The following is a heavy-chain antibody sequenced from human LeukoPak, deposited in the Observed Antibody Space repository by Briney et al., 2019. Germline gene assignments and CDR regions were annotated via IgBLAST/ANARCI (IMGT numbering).Heavy chain of an antibody. J-gene: IGHJ3*02. CDR1: GFTFSQSW. CDR3: AIEGTFDI. CDR2: INSDGSST. Sequence: GGSLRLSCAGSGFTFSQSWMHWVRQAPGKGLVWVSRINSDGSSTTYGDSVKGRFTISRDNVKKSLYLQMNSLRAEDTAVYYCAIEGTFDIWGQGTMVTVSS. V-gene: IGHV3-74*01.